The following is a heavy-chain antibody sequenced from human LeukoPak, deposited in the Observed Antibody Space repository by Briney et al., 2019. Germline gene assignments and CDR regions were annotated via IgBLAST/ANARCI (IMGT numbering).Heavy chain of an antibody. J-gene: IGHJ6*03. V-gene: IGHV1-69*13. D-gene: IGHD3-10*01. CDR2: IIPIFGTA. Sequence: SVKVSCKASGGTFSSYAISWVRQAPGQGLEWMGGIIPIFGTANYAQKFQGRVTITADESTSTAYMELSSLRSEDTAVYYCARDAYYYGSGSQRYYYYYYMDVWGKGTTVTISS. CDR3: ARDAYYYGSGSQRYYYYYYMDV. CDR1: GGTFSSYA.